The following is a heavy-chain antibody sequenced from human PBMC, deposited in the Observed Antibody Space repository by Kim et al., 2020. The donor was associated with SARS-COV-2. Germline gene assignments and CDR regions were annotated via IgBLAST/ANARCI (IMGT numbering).Heavy chain of an antibody. D-gene: IGHD3-3*01. J-gene: IGHJ4*02. CDR3: ARGDYVRGEGWIWSGYYFFDY. CDR2: IYTSGST. CDR1: GGSISSYY. Sequence: SETLSLTCTVSGGSISSYYWSWIRQPAGKGLEWIGRIYTSGSTNYNPSLKSRVTMSVDTSKNQFSLKLSSVTAADTAVYYCARGDYVRGEGWIWSGYYFFDYWGQGTLVTVSS. V-gene: IGHV4-4*07.